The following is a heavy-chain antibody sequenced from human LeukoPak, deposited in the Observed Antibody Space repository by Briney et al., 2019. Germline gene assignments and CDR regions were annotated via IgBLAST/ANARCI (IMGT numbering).Heavy chain of an antibody. CDR2: ISWNSGSI. CDR3: AKDIGLALGGMDV. CDR1: GFTFDDYA. V-gene: IGHV3-9*01. D-gene: IGHD6-19*01. J-gene: IGHJ6*02. Sequence: PGRSLRLSCAASGFTFDDYAMHWVRQAPGKGLEWVSGISWNSGSIGYADSVKGRFTISRDNAKNSLYLQTNSLRAEDTALYYCAKDIGLALGGMDVWGQGTTVTVSS.